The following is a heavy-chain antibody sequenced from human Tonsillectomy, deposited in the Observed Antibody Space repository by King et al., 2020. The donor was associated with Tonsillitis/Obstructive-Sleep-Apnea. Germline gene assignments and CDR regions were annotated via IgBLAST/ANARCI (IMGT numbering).Heavy chain of an antibody. D-gene: IGHD3-22*01. J-gene: IGHJ6*03. CDR1: GFTFSSYG. CDR3: AKEQYYYDSSSTDYMDV. V-gene: IGHV3-30*18. CDR2: ISYDGSNK. Sequence: QLVQSGGGVVQPGRSLRLSCAASGFTFSSYGMHWVRQAPGKGLEWVAVISYDGSNKYYADSVKGRFTISSDNSNNWLYLQMNSLRAEDTAVYYCAKEQYYYDSSSTDYMDVWGKGTTVTVSS.